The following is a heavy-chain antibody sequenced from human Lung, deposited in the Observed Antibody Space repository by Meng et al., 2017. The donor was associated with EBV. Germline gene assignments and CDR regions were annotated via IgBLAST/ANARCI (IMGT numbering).Heavy chain of an antibody. Sequence: QVRLVEAGSELKQPGASVKVSCRPSGYTFTSYAINWVRQAPGQGPDWMGWIDPNTGNPTYDQGFTGRFVFSLDTSVSTAYLQINSLRADDTAVYYCARDSPLDGYSLLDYWGQGTLVTASS. CDR1: GYTFTSYA. CDR2: IDPNTGNP. V-gene: IGHV7-4-1*02. D-gene: IGHD5-24*01. CDR3: ARDSPLDGYSLLDY. J-gene: IGHJ4*02.